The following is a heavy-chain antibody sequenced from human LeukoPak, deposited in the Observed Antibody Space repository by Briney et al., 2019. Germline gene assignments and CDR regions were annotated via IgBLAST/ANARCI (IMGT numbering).Heavy chain of an antibody. CDR2: IYQSGST. D-gene: IGHD6-19*01. CDR3: ARVGSGGAWFDF. V-gene: IGHV4-38-2*02. Sequence: PSETLSLTCSVSGYSIRSGYHWAWIRQSPGKGLEWLGSIYQSGSTYDNPSLKSRVTMSVDTSRNQFSLNMRHVTAADTAVYFCARVGSGGAWFDFWGQGTLVTVSS. J-gene: IGHJ4*02. CDR1: GYSIRSGYH.